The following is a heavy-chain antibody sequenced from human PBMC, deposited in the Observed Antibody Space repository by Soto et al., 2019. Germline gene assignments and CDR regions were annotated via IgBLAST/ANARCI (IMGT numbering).Heavy chain of an antibody. V-gene: IGHV4-30-4*01. CDR2: IYHSGST. D-gene: IGHD6-13*01. J-gene: IGHJ4*02. CDR1: GASINTADHY. Sequence: QVQLQESGPGLVKPSQTLSLTCSVSGASINTADHYWAWLRPPPGKGLEWIGYIYHSGSTHYNPSLKSRICTSLDTSKNQISRQLTSVTAADTDVYDCATVRSRGNIDYWGQGTLVTVSS. CDR3: ATVRSRGNIDY.